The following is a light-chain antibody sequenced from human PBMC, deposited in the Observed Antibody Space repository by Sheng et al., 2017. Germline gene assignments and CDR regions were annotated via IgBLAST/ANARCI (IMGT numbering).Light chain of an antibody. CDR3: SSYVGTYRM. CDR2: DVT. J-gene: IGLJ3*02. Sequence: QSALTQPRSVSGSPGQSVTFSCTGASSDVGAYSHVSWYQQYPGKAPKLMIYDVTNRPSGVPDRFSGSRSASTASLTISGLQADDEADYYCSSYVGTYRMFGGGTKVDRP. V-gene: IGLV2-11*01. CDR1: SSDVGAYSH.